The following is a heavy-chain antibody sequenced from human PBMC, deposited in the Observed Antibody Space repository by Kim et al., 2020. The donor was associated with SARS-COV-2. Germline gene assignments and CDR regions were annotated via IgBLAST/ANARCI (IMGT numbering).Heavy chain of an antibody. CDR3: AKGRYGDYSFDY. J-gene: IGHJ4*02. CDR2: IWYDGNNE. D-gene: IGHD4-17*01. Sequence: GGSLRLSCAASGFTFRSYGLHWVRQAPGMGLEWVAVIWYDGNNEYYADSVKGRFTVSRDISKNTLYLQMNSLRADDTDVYYCAKGRYGDYSFDYWGQGTL. V-gene: IGHV3-33*06. CDR1: GFTFRSYG.